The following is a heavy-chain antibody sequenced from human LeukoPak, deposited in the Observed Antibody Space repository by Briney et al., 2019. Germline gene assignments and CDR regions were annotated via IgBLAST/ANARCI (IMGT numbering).Heavy chain of an antibody. J-gene: IGHJ4*02. CDR1: GFTVSSNY. D-gene: IGHD3-10*01. Sequence: PGGSLRLSCAASGFTVSSNYMSWVRQAPGKGLEWVSVIYSGGSTYYADSVKGRFTISRDNSKNTLYLQMNSLRAEDTAVYYCARGRGGPIDYYGSGSYTLGYWGQGTLVTVSS. CDR2: IYSGGST. CDR3: ARGRGGPIDYYGSGSYTLGY. V-gene: IGHV3-66*01.